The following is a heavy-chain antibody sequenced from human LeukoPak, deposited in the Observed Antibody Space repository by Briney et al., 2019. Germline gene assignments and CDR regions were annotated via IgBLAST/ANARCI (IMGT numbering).Heavy chain of an antibody. CDR2: IYSGSST. CDR3: ARWWYYYGSGSYLDY. J-gene: IGHJ4*02. CDR1: GFTVSSNY. Sequence: GGSLRLSCAASGFTVSSNYMTWVRQAPGKGLEWVSIIYSGSSTYYADSVRGRFTISRDNSKNTLYLQMNSLRAEYTAVYYCARWWYYYGSGSYLDYWGQGTLVTVSS. D-gene: IGHD3-10*01. V-gene: IGHV3-66*01.